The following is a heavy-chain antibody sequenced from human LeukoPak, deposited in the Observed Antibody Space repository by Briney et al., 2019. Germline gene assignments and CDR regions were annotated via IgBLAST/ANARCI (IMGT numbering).Heavy chain of an antibody. J-gene: IGHJ6*04. CDR3: AELGITMIGGV. CDR2: SSGSTI. CDR1: GFTFSSYE. Sequence: GGSLRLSCAASGFTFSSYEMDWVRQAPGKGLEWVSSSGSTIYYADSVKGRFTISRDNAKNSLYLQMNSLRAEDTAVYYCAELGITMIGGVWGKGTTVTISS. D-gene: IGHD3-10*02. V-gene: IGHV3-48*03.